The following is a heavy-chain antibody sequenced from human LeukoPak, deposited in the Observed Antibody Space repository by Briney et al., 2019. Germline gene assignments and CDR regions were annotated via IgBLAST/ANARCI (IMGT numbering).Heavy chain of an antibody. CDR1: GYTFTSYG. CDR2: ISAYNGNT. Sequence: ASVKVSCKASGYTFTSYGISWVRQAPGQGLEWMGWISAYNGNTNYAQKLQGRVTMTTDTSTSTAYMELRSLRSDDTAVYYCARALYYYDSSGYRQTMNWFDPWGQGTLVTASS. J-gene: IGHJ5*02. V-gene: IGHV1-18*01. CDR3: ARALYYYDSSGYRQTMNWFDP. D-gene: IGHD3-22*01.